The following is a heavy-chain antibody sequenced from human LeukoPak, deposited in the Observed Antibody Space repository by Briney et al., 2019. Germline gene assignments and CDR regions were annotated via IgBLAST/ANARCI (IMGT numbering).Heavy chain of an antibody. Sequence: PSETLSLTCSVSGGSVSSNYWAWLRQPPGKGPEWIGYIYHSGYAKYNPSFKSRVTMSVDTSKSQFSLQLTSVTAADTAVYYCARHNIAPDGARLFDFWGRGTLVAVSS. J-gene: IGHJ4*02. CDR2: IYHSGYA. V-gene: IGHV4-59*08. CDR1: GGSVSSNY. CDR3: ARHNIAPDGARLFDF. D-gene: IGHD4-17*01.